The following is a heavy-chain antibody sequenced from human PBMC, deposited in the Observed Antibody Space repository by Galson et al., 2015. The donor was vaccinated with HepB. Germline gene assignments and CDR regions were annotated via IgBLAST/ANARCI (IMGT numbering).Heavy chain of an antibody. Sequence: SLRLSCAGSGFTFCSYGMYWVRPAPGKGLEWVAVISYDGSNKYYADSVKGRFTISRDSSKNTLYLQMNSLRAEDTAVYYCAKSGVRAARPSWFDPWGQGILVTVSS. CDR2: ISYDGSNK. CDR1: GFTFCSYG. CDR3: AKSGVRAARPSWFDP. V-gene: IGHV3-30*18. J-gene: IGHJ5*02. D-gene: IGHD6-6*01.